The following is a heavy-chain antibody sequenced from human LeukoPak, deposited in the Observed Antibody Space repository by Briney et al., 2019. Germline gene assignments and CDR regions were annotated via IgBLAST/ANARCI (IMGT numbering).Heavy chain of an antibody. CDR1: GGSFSGYY. CDR3: ARGGFNYYYDSSGYYDY. Sequence: SETLSLTCAVYGGSFSGYYWSWIRQPPGKGLEWIGEINHSGSTNYNPSLKGRVTISVDTSKNQFSLKLSSVTAADTAVYYCARGGFNYYYDSSGYYDYWGQGTLVTVSS. J-gene: IGHJ4*02. CDR2: INHSGST. V-gene: IGHV4-34*01. D-gene: IGHD3-22*01.